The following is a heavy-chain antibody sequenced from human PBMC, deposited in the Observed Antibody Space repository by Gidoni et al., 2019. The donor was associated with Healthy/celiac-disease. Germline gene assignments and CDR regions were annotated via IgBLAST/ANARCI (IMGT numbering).Heavy chain of an antibody. Sequence: EVQLLESGGGVVEPGGSLILSCGASRFPFSSYAMSWVRQAPGKGLEWVSAIIGSGGSTYYADSVKGRFTISRDNSKNTLYLQMNSLRAEDTAVYYCAKGGSARPDWDYWGQGTLVTVSS. D-gene: IGHD6-6*01. CDR1: RFPFSSYA. CDR2: IIGSGGST. J-gene: IGHJ4*02. CDR3: AKGGSARPDWDY. V-gene: IGHV3-23*01.